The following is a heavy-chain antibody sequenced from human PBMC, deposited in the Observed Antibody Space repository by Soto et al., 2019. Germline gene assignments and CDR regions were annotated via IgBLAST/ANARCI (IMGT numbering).Heavy chain of an antibody. J-gene: IGHJ5*02. CDR1: GFTFSRYG. Sequence: QVQLVESGGGVVQPGRSLKLSCAASGFTFSRYGMHWVRQAPGKGLEWVAVIFYDGSRKEYAASLKGRFTISRDNSKNTLYLKMTSESAEDTAMYYWVREESEYEGNWFDPWGQGTLGSVSS. V-gene: IGHV3-33*01. D-gene: IGHD2-2*01. CDR3: VREESEYEGNWFDP. CDR2: IFYDGSRK.